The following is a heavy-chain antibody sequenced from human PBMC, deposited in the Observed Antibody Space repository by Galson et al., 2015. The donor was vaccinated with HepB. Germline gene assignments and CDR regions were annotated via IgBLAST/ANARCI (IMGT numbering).Heavy chain of an antibody. V-gene: IGHV3-23*01. D-gene: IGHD3-3*01. CDR1: GFTFNNYA. CDR3: AKIAVFGVVITYFDY. J-gene: IGHJ4*01. Sequence: SLRLSCAASGFTFNNYAMSWVRQAPGKGLEWVSLVSGSGGTTYYADSLKGRFTISRDNSKDTLYLQMNSLRAGDTAVYYCAKIAVFGVVITYFDYWGHGTLVTVSS. CDR2: VSGSGGTT.